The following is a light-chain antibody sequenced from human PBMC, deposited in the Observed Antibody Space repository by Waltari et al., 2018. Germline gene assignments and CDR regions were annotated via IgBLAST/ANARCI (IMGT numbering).Light chain of an antibody. V-gene: IGKV1-17*02. CDR2: AAT. CDR3: LQHNTYPFT. J-gene: IGKJ3*01. CDR1: QGFNNY. Sequence: DIQMTQSQSSLSASVGDTVTITCRASQGFNNYLNWFQQKPGKPPKLLIYAATTLQSGVPSRFSGSASGTEFTLIINNLQPEDFAAYYCLQHNTYPFTFGPGTRLEIK.